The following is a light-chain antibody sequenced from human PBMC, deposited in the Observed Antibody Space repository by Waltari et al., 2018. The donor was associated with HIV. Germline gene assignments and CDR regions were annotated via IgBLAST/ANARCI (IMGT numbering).Light chain of an antibody. CDR2: RAS. Sequence: EIVLTQSPGTLSLSPGERDTLSCRASQSVTSRFLAWYQQKPGQAPRLLIYRASSRATGIPDRFSGSGSGTDFTLTISTLEPEDFAVYYCQQYGSSPPYTFGQGTKLEIK. CDR1: QSVTSRF. V-gene: IGKV3-20*01. J-gene: IGKJ2*01. CDR3: QQYGSSPPYT.